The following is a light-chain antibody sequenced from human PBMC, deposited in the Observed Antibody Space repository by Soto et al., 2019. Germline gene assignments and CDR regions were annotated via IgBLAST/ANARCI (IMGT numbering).Light chain of an antibody. CDR1: QSITNSLNSY. CDR2: TAS. CDR3: LQNYTSPWT. V-gene: IGKV1-39*01. J-gene: IGKJ1*01. Sequence: DIQVTQSPSSLSASVGDRVTITCRASQSITNSLNSYMNWYQQKPGKALKFLIYTASTLQSGVPLRFNGSGSGTTYTLPISSLHSEDFATYYSLQNYTSPWTFGHGTKVEIK.